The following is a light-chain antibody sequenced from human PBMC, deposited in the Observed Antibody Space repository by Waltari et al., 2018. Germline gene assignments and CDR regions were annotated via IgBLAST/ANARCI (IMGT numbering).Light chain of an antibody. J-gene: IGKJ4*01. CDR2: AST. CDR1: QGISSY. Sequence: DIQMTQSPSSLSASVGDTVTITCRASQGISSYLSWFQQKQGKAPKLLISASTTLQSGVPSRCSGSGAGTEFTLTISSRQPEDFAAYYCLQHNNYPLTFGGGTKVEI. CDR3: LQHNNYPLT. V-gene: IGKV1-17*01.